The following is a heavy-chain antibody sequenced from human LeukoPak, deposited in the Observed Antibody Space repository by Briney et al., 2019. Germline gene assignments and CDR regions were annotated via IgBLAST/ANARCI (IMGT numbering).Heavy chain of an antibody. CDR3: ARVDTMVRGANYYGMDV. V-gene: IGHV4-59*01. D-gene: IGHD3-10*01. CDR1: GGSISSYY. CDR2: IYYSGST. J-gene: IGHJ6*02. Sequence: SETLSLTCTVSGGSISSYYWSWIRQPPGKGLEWIGYIYYSGSTNYNPSLKSRVTISVDTSKNQFSLKLSSVTAADTAVYYCARVDTMVRGANYYGMDVWGQGTTVTVSS.